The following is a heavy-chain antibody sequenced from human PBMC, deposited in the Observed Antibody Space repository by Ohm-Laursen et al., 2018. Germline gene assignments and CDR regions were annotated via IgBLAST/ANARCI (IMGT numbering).Heavy chain of an antibody. Sequence: GSLRLSCTASGFTFSSYVMTWVRQAPGKGLEWVSAISGSGADAYYADSVKGRFTISRDKSKNTVYLQMSSLRAEDTAVYYCARDRVGYYDSIGYYASAADCWGQGTLVTVSS. CDR2: ISGSGADA. CDR1: GFTFSSYV. J-gene: IGHJ4*02. V-gene: IGHV3-23*01. CDR3: ARDRVGYYDSIGYYASAADC. D-gene: IGHD3-22*01.